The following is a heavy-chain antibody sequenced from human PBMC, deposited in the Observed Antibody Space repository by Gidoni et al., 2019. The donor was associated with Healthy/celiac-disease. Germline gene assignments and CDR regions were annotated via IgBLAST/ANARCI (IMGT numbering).Heavy chain of an antibody. D-gene: IGHD6-13*01. Sequence: QVQLVQSGAEVKKPGASVKVSCKASGYTFTSYDINGVRQATGQGLEWMGWMNPNSGNTGYAQKFQGRVTMTRNTSISTAYMELSSLRSEDTAVYYCARDQQLAQYYYYGMDVWGQGTTVTVSS. CDR3: ARDQQLAQYYYYGMDV. CDR2: MNPNSGNT. V-gene: IGHV1-8*01. J-gene: IGHJ6*02. CDR1: GYTFTSYD.